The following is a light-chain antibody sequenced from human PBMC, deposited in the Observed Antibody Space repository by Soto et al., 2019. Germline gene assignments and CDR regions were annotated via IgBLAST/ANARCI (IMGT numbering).Light chain of an antibody. CDR2: GAS. J-gene: IGKJ1*01. CDR1: QSLTNSF. V-gene: IGKV3-20*01. CDR3: QHYERSSGWT. Sequence: EVVLTQSPGTLSVSPGERVTLSCTASQSLTNSFLAWYQQRPGQAPRLLIYGASSRATGIPDRFSGRGSGTDFTLTITRLEPEDFAVYYCQHYERSSGWTFGQGTEVEMK.